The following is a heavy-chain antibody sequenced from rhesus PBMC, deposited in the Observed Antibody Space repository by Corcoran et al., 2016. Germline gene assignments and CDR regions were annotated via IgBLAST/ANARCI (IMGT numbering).Heavy chain of an antibody. CDR1: GGTISSGYCY. D-gene: IGHD3-28*01. V-gene: IGHV4S12*01. J-gene: IGHJ4*01. Sequence: QVQLQESGPGVVKPSETLTLTCAVSGGTISSGYCYWSWIRQPPGKGLEWIGGIYRNSESTNYTPSLKSRVTISKDTSKTQFSLKLSSVTATDTAVYYCARATYYYGSGYYFDYWGQGVLVTVSS. CDR3: ARATYYYGSGYYFDY. CDR2: IYRNSEST.